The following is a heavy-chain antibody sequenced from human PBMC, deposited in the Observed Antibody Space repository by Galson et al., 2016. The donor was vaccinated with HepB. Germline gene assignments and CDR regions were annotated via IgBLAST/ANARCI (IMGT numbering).Heavy chain of an antibody. J-gene: IGHJ4*02. CDR1: GFTFSNYG. Sequence: SLRLSCAASGFTFSNYGMHWVRQAPGKGLEWVAVISYEGSNRFYADSVKGRFTISRDNPPSTLYLQINDARTEDTAVYHCANGNFDYWGQGTLVTVSS. V-gene: IGHV3-30*18. CDR2: ISYEGSNR. CDR3: ANGNFDY. D-gene: IGHD1-14*01.